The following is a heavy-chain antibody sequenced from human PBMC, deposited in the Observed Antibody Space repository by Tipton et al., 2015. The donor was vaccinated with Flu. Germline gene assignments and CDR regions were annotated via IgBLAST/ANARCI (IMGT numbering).Heavy chain of an antibody. Sequence: TLSLTCAVSNYSINTGFYWGWIRQSPGRGLEWIGSIYRDGSIYYNPSLKSRVTISVDTSKNQFSLKLTSVTAADTAVYYCARREYSNYVSEPKNWFDSWGLGTLVTVSS. V-gene: IGHV4-38-2*01. D-gene: IGHD4-11*01. J-gene: IGHJ5*01. CDR3: ARREYSNYVSEPKNWFDS. CDR1: NYSINTGFY. CDR2: IYRDGSI.